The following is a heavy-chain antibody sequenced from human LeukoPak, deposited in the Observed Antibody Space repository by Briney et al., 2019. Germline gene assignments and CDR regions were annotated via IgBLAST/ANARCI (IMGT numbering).Heavy chain of an antibody. D-gene: IGHD3-10*01. CDR1: GYTFTDYY. CDR3: ALWFGELSALINYYYYGMDV. J-gene: IGHJ6*02. V-gene: IGHV1-2*02. Sequence: GASVKVSCKASGYTFTDYYMHWVRQVPGQGLEWMGWINPKSGDTNYAQKFQGRVTMTRDTSISTAYMELSRLRSDDMAVYYCALWFGELSALINYYYYGMDVWGQGTTVTVSS. CDR2: INPKSGDT.